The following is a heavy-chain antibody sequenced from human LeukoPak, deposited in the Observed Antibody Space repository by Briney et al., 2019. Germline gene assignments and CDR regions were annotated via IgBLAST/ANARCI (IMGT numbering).Heavy chain of an antibody. J-gene: IGHJ4*02. Sequence: SETLSLTCAVYGGSFSGYYWSWIRQPPGEGLEWIGEINHSGSTNYNPSLKSRVTISVDTSKNQFSLKLSSVTAADTAVYYCARGSSSSGLDYWGQGTLVTVSS. V-gene: IGHV4-34*01. CDR3: ARGSSSSGLDY. CDR1: GGSFSGYY. D-gene: IGHD6-6*01. CDR2: INHSGST.